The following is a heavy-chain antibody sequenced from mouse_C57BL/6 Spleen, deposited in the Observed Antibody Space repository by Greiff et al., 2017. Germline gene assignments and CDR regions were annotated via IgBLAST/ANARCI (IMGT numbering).Heavy chain of an antibody. CDR2: IYPGSGST. Sequence: QVQLQQPGAELVKPGASVKMSCKASGYTFTSYWITWVKQRPGQGLEWIGDIYPGSGSTNYNEKFKSKATLTVDTSSSTAYMQLSSLTSEDSAVYYCARRENLLITTGGPYYFDYWGQGTTLTVSS. CDR1: GYTFTSYW. J-gene: IGHJ2*01. CDR3: ARRENLLITTGGPYYFDY. V-gene: IGHV1-55*01. D-gene: IGHD1-1*01.